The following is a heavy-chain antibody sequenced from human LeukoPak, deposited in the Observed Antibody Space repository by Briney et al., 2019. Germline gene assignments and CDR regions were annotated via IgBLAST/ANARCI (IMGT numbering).Heavy chain of an antibody. CDR2: IYHSGST. V-gene: IGHV4-4*02. J-gene: IGHJ2*01. CDR3: ARGVRDGYSFHWYFDL. D-gene: IGHD5-24*01. CDR1: GFTFSSYGM. Sequence: GSLRLSCAASGFTFSSYGMSWVRQAPGKGLEWIGEIYHSGSTNYNPSLKSRVTISVDKSKNQFSLKLTSVTAADTAIYYCARGVRDGYSFHWYFDLWGRGTLVTVSS.